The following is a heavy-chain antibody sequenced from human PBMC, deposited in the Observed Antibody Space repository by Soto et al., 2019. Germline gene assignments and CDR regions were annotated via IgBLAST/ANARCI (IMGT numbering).Heavy chain of an antibody. CDR3: ARDTLYYYDSNWLDP. CDR1: GYTFTSYA. CDR2: INAGNGNT. Sequence: ASVKVSCKASGYTFTSYAMHWVRQAPGQRLEWMGWINAGNGNTKYSQKFQGRVTITRDTSASTAYMELSSLRSEDTAVYYCARDTLYYYDSNWLDPWGQGTLVTVST. D-gene: IGHD3-22*01. V-gene: IGHV1-3*01. J-gene: IGHJ5*02.